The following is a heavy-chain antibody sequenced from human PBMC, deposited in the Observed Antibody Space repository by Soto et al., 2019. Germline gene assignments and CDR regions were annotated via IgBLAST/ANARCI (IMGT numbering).Heavy chain of an antibody. V-gene: IGHV3-23*01. CDR3: AGPRYSSQDY. CDR2: ISGSGDGT. J-gene: IGHJ4*02. Sequence: PGGSLRLSCAVSGLTFSSYAMCWVRQGPGKGLEWVSTISGSGDGTDYADSVKGRFTISRDNSKNTLYLQMNSLRAEDTAVYYCAGPRYSSQDYWGQGALVTVSS. CDR1: GLTFSSYA. D-gene: IGHD5-18*01.